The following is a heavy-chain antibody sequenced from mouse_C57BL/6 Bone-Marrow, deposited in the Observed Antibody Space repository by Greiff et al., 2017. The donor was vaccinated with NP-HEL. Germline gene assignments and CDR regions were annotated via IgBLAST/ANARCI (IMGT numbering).Heavy chain of an antibody. J-gene: IGHJ3*01. CDR2: IRSKSNNYAT. V-gene: IGHV10-1*01. Sequence: DVQLQESGGGLVQPKGSLKLSCAASGFSFNTYAMNWVRQAPGKGLEWVARIRSKSNNYATYYADSVKDRFTISRDDSESMLYLQMDNLKTEDTAMYYCVRQGWFAYWGQGTLVTVSA. CDR1: GFSFNTYA. CDR3: VRQGWFAY.